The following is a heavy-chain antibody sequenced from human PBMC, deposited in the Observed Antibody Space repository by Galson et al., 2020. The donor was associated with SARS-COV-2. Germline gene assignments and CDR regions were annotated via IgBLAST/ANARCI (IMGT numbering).Heavy chain of an antibody. CDR3: TRDHSGTFDR. Sequence: SCAASGFTFRNYGMHWVRQAPGKGLEWVTVIWYDGSNQYYTDSVKGRFTISRDNSKNTVSLQMNSLRDEDTAVYYCTRDHSGTFDRWGQGTLVTVSS. CDR1: GFTFRNYG. CDR2: IWYDGSNQ. D-gene: IGHD3-10*01. V-gene: IGHV3-33*01. J-gene: IGHJ5*02.